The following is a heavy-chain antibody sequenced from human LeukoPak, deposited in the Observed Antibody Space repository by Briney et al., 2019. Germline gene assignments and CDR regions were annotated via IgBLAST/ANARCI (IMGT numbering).Heavy chain of an antibody. Sequence: SETLSLTCAVYGGSFSGYYWSWIRQPPGKGLEWIGEINHSGSTNYNPSLKSRVTISVDTSKNQFSLKLSSATAADTAVYYCARGKVGASNFGYWGQGTLVTVSS. CDR3: ARGKVGASNFGY. V-gene: IGHV4-34*01. CDR1: GGSFSGYY. D-gene: IGHD1-26*01. CDR2: INHSGST. J-gene: IGHJ4*02.